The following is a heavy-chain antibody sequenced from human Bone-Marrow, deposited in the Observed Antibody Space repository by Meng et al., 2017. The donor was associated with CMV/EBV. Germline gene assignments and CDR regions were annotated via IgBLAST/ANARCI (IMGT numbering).Heavy chain of an antibody. Sequence: GESLKISCAASGFNFSSYGMHWVRQAPGKGLEWVANIKQDGSEKYYVDSVKGRFTISRDNSKNTLDLQMNSLRAEDTAVYYCAKGLGYSSSGGGIDYWGQGKLVNFAS. D-gene: IGHD6-6*01. CDR2: IKQDGSEK. V-gene: IGHV3-30*02. J-gene: IGHJ4*02. CDR1: GFNFSSYG. CDR3: AKGLGYSSSGGGIDY.